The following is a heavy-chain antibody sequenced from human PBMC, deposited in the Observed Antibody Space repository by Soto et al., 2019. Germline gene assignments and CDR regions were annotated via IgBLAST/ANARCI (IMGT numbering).Heavy chain of an antibody. CDR1: GGTFSTYP. Sequence: QVQLVQSEAEVRIPGSSVKVSCKASGGTFSTYPINWVRQAPGQGLEWMGGIIPLFGTTNYAQKFKGSVPITPGEATSTPYMALSSLRAEDAAVYYCARGATHGTSWYFWFDPWGQGTQVTVSS. V-gene: IGHV1-69*01. J-gene: IGHJ5*02. CDR2: IIPLFGTT. CDR3: ARGATHGTSWYFWFDP. D-gene: IGHD2-2*01.